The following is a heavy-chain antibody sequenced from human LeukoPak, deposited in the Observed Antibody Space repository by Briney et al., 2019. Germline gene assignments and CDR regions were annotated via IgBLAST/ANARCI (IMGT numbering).Heavy chain of an antibody. Sequence: GASVKVSCKASGYSFRSYGISWVRQAPGQGLEWMGWISAYNGNTNYVQKLQGRVTMTTDTSTSTAYMELRSLRSDDTAVYYCARAHFSGYYANWFDPWGQGTLVTVSS. D-gene: IGHD3-3*01. CDR1: GYSFRSYG. V-gene: IGHV1-18*01. J-gene: IGHJ5*02. CDR2: ISAYNGNT. CDR3: ARAHFSGYYANWFDP.